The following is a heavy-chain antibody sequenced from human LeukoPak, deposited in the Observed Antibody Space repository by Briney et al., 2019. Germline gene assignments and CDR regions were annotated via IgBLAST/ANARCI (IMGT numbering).Heavy chain of an antibody. V-gene: IGHV3-30*02. J-gene: IGHJ3*02. Sequence: PGGSLRLSCAASGFTFSSYGMHWVRQAPGKGLEWVAFIRYDGSNKYYADSVKGRFTISRDNSKNTLYLQMNSLRAEDTAVYYCAKARRYFDWLDAFDIWSQGTMVTVSS. CDR2: IRYDGSNK. CDR1: GFTFSSYG. CDR3: AKARRYFDWLDAFDI. D-gene: IGHD3-9*01.